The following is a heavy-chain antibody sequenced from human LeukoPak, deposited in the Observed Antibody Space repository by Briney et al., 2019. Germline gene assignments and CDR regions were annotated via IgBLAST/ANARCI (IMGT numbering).Heavy chain of an antibody. Sequence: GASVKVSCKASGGAFSSYAISWVRQAPGQGLEWMGRIIPILGIANYAQKFQGRVTITADKSTSTAYMELSSLRSEDTAVYYCARVPYSGSYDYYYYYMDVWGKGTTVTVSS. J-gene: IGHJ6*03. CDR1: GGAFSSYA. D-gene: IGHD1-26*01. V-gene: IGHV1-69*04. CDR2: IIPILGIA. CDR3: ARVPYSGSYDYYYYYMDV.